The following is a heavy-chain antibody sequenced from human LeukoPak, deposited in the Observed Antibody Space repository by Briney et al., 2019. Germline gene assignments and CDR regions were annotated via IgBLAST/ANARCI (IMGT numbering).Heavy chain of an antibody. V-gene: IGHV3-9*01. J-gene: IGHJ4*02. D-gene: IGHD1-26*01. CDR3: AGCIVGATTGVDY. CDR2: ISWNSGDM. Sequence: GRSLRLSCAVSGFRFDDYGMHWVRQVPGKGLEWVSYISWNSGDMVYADSVKGRFTISRDNAKNSLYLQMNSLRAEDTAVYYCAGCIVGATTGVDYWGQGTLVTVSS. CDR1: GFRFDDYG.